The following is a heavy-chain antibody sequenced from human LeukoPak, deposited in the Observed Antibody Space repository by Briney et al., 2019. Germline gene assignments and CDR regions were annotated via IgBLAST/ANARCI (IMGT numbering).Heavy chain of an antibody. CDR3: ARDQGYDYVWGSNRYVY. J-gene: IGHJ4*02. Sequence: GGSLRLSCAVSGFPFSVYEMNWVRQAPGKGLEWVSAISGGGGSTYHADFVKGRFTISRDNSKNTLSLQMNSLRVEDTAVYYCARDQGYDYVWGSNRYVYWGQGTLVTVSS. V-gene: IGHV3-23*01. D-gene: IGHD3-16*02. CDR2: ISGGGGST. CDR1: GFPFSVYE.